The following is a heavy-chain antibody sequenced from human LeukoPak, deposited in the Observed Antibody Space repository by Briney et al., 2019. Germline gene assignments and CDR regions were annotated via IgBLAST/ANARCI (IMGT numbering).Heavy chain of an antibody. J-gene: IGHJ4*02. V-gene: IGHV4-61*01. CDR2: IYYSGST. D-gene: IGHD2-8*01. Sequence: SETLSLTCTVSGGSISSSSYYWSWIRQPPGRGLEWIGYIYYSGSTNYNPSLKSRVTISVDTSKNQFSLKLSSVTAADTAVYYCARVHPLGYEVGYWGQGTLVTVSS. CDR3: ARVHPLGYEVGY. CDR1: GGSISSSSYY.